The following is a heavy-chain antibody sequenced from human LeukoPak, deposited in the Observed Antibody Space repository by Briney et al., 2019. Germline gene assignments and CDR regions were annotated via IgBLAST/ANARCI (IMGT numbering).Heavy chain of an antibody. Sequence: GALVKVSCKPSGYTLSDYYMHWVRQAPGQGLEWMGWIRGDTGDTDSPQKFQGRVTMTRDTSTNTAYMELSRLRYDDTAMYFCARVRGSSCDYWGQGTLVTVSS. V-gene: IGHV1-2*02. CDR3: ARVRGSSCDY. D-gene: IGHD6-13*01. J-gene: IGHJ4*02. CDR2: IRGDTGDT. CDR1: GYTLSDYY.